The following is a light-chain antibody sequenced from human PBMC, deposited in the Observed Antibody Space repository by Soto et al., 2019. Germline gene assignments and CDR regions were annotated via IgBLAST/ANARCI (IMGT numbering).Light chain of an antibody. Sequence: DIQMTQSPSSLSASVGDRVTITCRASQGISNYLAWYQQKPGKVPKLLIYAASTLQSGVPSRFSGSGFGTEFTLTISSLQPEDVATYCCQKYNSAPWTFGQGTKVEIK. V-gene: IGKV1-27*01. J-gene: IGKJ1*01. CDR1: QGISNY. CDR2: AAS. CDR3: QKYNSAPWT.